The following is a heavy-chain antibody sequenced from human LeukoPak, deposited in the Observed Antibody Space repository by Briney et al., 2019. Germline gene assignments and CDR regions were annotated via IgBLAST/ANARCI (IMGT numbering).Heavy chain of an antibody. Sequence: AAVTVSCMASVYTFYENHIYSVRQAPGQGPEGMGWINPASGATDSAQRFQGGLTMTRDTSIGEASMDLSGLRLDDPGIYYCARAGDESTGDYVSLHLWGQGTMVTVS. J-gene: IGHJ3*01. CDR2: INPASGAT. CDR1: VYTFYENH. D-gene: IGHD3-10*02. V-gene: IGHV1-2*02. CDR3: ARAGDESTGDYVSLHL.